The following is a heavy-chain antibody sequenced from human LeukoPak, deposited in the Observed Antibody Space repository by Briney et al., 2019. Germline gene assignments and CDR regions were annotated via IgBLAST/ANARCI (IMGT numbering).Heavy chain of an antibody. J-gene: IGHJ4*02. CDR1: GGTFSSYA. CDR2: IIPILGIA. Sequence: ASVKVSCKASGGTFSSYAISWVRQAPGQGLEWMGRIIPILGIANYAQKFQGRVTITADKSTSTAYMELSSLRSEDPAVYYCARDSGMATIYFDYWGQGTLVTVSS. D-gene: IGHD5-24*01. CDR3: ARDSGMATIYFDY. V-gene: IGHV1-69*04.